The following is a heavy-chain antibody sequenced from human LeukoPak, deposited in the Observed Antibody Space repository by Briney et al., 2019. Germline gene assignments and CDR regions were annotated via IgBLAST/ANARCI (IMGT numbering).Heavy chain of an antibody. J-gene: IGHJ6*03. Sequence: ASVKVSCKASGYTFTSYYMHWVRQAPGQGLEWMGIINPSGGSTSYAQKFQGRVTMTRDKSTSTVYMELSSLRSEDTAVYYCAREGGGYCTNGVCYRGEDYYYYMDVWGKGTTVTVSS. V-gene: IGHV1-46*01. D-gene: IGHD2-8*01. CDR1: GYTFTSYY. CDR2: INPSGGST. CDR3: AREGGGYCTNGVCYRGEDYYYYMDV.